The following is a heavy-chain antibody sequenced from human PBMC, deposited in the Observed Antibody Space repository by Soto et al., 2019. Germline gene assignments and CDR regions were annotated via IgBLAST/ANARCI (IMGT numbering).Heavy chain of an antibody. CDR1: GFTFSSYA. Sequence: QVQLVESGGGVVQPGRSLRLSCAASGFTFSSYAMHWVRQAPGKGLEWVAVISYDGSNKYYADSVKGRFTISRDNSKNTLYLKMNSLRAEDTAVYYCARDDSSGQPEWGQGTLVTVSS. D-gene: IGHD6-19*01. V-gene: IGHV3-30-3*01. CDR3: ARDDSSGQPE. J-gene: IGHJ4*02. CDR2: ISYDGSNK.